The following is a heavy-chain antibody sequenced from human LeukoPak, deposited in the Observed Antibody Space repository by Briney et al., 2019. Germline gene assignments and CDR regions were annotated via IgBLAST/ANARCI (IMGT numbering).Heavy chain of an antibody. CDR1: GYTFTGYY. J-gene: IGHJ5*02. D-gene: IGHD6-6*01. CDR3: ARGCGSSWGSHWFDP. Sequence: GASVKVSCKASGYTFTGYYMHWVRQAPGQGLEWMGWINPNSGGTNYAQKFQGRVTMTRDTSISTAYMELSRLRSDDTAVYYCARGCGSSWGSHWFDPWGQGTLVTVSS. CDR2: INPNSGGT. V-gene: IGHV1-2*02.